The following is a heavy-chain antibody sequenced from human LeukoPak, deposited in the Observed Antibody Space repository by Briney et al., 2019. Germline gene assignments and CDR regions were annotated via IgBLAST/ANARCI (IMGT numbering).Heavy chain of an antibody. CDR3: ARDGGDVWFGEKVDY. D-gene: IGHD3-10*01. CDR1: GYTFTSYG. CDR2: ISAYNGNT. J-gene: IGHJ4*02. Sequence: ASVKVSCKASGYTFTSYGISWVRQAPGQGLEWMGWISAYNGNTNYAQKLQGRVTMTTDTSTSTANMELRSLRSDDTAVYYCARDGGDVWFGEKVDYWGQGTLVTVSS. V-gene: IGHV1-18*01.